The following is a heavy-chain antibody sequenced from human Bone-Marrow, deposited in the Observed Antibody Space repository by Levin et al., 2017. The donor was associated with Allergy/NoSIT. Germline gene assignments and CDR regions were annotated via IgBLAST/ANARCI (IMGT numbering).Heavy chain of an antibody. CDR2: ISSFGSTI. D-gene: IGHD1-26*01. V-gene: IGHV3-48*04. CDR1: GITFSLYS. J-gene: IGHJ3*01. Sequence: GGSLRLSCAVSGITFSLYSMNWVRQAPGRGLEWVAYISSFGSTIYYADSVKGRFTISRDNAKNSLYLQMNNLRAEDTAVYYCARDSGSYGTFWGQGTKVTVSA. CDR3: ARDSGSYGTF.